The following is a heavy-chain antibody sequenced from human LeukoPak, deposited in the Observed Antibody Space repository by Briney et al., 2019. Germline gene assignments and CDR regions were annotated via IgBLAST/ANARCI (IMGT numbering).Heavy chain of an antibody. J-gene: IGHJ5*02. Sequence: SETLSLTCAVYGGSFSGYYWSWIRQPPGKGLEWIGEINHSGSTNYNPSLKSRVTISVDTSKNQFSLKLSSVTAADTAVYYCARCGYSFNWFDPWGQGTLVTVSS. CDR1: GGSFSGYY. D-gene: IGHD6-13*01. CDR2: INHSGST. V-gene: IGHV4-34*01. CDR3: ARCGYSFNWFDP.